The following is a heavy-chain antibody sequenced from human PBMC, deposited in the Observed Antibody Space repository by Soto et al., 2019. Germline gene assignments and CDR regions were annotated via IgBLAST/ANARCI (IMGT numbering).Heavy chain of an antibody. CDR2: IIPILGIA. CDR1: GGTFSSYT. J-gene: IGHJ6*03. V-gene: IGHV1-69*08. D-gene: IGHD3-10*01. Sequence: QVQLVQSGAEVKKPGSSVKVSCKASGGTFSSYTISWVRQAPGQGLEWMGRIIPILGIANYAQKFQGRVTITADKSTSTAYMELSSLRSEDTAVYYCARERVTMVRRVTFTDYYYMDVWGKGTTVTVSS. CDR3: ARERVTMVRRVTFTDYYYMDV.